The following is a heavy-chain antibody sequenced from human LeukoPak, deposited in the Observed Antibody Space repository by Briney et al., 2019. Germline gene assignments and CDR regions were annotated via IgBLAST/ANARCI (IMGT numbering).Heavy chain of an antibody. J-gene: IGHJ6*03. CDR2: ISSSSSTI. Sequence: GGSLRLPCAASGFTFSSYSMNWVRQAPGKGLEWVSYISSSSSTIYYADSVKGRFTISRDNARNSLYLQMNSLRAEDTAVYYCARDPRDYDILTGYYDYYYYMDVWGKGTTVTVSS. V-gene: IGHV3-48*01. CDR1: GFTFSSYS. D-gene: IGHD3-9*01. CDR3: ARDPRDYDILTGYYDYYYYMDV.